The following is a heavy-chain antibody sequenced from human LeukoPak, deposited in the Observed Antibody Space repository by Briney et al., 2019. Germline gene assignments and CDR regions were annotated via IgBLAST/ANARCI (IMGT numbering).Heavy chain of an antibody. CDR2: IYYSGST. Sequence: SETLSLTCTVSGGSISSYYWSWIRQPPGKGLEWIGSIYYSGSTYYNPSLKSRVTISVDTSKNLFSLNLNSVTAADTAVYSCAREKRAIAGGGFDYWGQGTLVTVSS. V-gene: IGHV4-59*12. CDR1: GGSISSYY. CDR3: AREKRAIAGGGFDY. J-gene: IGHJ4*02. D-gene: IGHD6-19*01.